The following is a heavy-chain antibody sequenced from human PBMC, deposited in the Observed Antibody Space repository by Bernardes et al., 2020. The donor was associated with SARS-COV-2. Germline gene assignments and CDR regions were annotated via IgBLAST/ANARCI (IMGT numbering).Heavy chain of an antibody. D-gene: IGHD3-3*01. Sequence: GGSLRLSCAASGFTFSSYWMHWVRQAPGKGLVWVSRIASDGSGSAYPDSVKGRFSISRDNAKNTLYLQMNSLGAEDTAVYYCVRGLNDDFGDFQYYYALDVWGQGTTVTVSS. CDR3: VRGLNDDFGDFQYYYALDV. J-gene: IGHJ6*02. CDR2: IASDGSGS. V-gene: IGHV3-74*03. CDR1: GFTFSSYW.